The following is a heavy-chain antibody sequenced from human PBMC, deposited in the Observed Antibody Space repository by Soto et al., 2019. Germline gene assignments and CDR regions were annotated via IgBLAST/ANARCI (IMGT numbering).Heavy chain of an antibody. J-gene: IGHJ5*02. D-gene: IGHD6-19*01. V-gene: IGHV1-69*13. CDR1: GGTFSIYA. CDR3: ARDPGYSSGNFDP. Sequence: ASVKVSCKASGGTFSIYAISWVRQAPGQGLEWMGGIIPIFGTANYAQKFQGRVTITADESTSTAYMELSSLRSEDTAVYYCARDPGYSSGNFDPWGQGTLVTVSS. CDR2: IIPIFGTA.